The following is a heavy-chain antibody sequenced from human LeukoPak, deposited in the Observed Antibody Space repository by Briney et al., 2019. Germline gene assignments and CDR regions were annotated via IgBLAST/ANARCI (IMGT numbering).Heavy chain of an antibody. CDR1: GFSVRTKY. J-gene: IGHJ4*02. Sequence: PGGSLRLSCVASGFSVRTKYMSWVRQTPGRGLEWISLIYSSGTTYYAESVKGRFTVSRDNSKNSLYLQMNSLRLEDTAVYYCARVGGVPAAHFDYWGQGIRVTASS. V-gene: IGHV3-53*01. D-gene: IGHD2-2*01. CDR2: IYSSGTT. CDR3: ARVGGVPAAHFDY.